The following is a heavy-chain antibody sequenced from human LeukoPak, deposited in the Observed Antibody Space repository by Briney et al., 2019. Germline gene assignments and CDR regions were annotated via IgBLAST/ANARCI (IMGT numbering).Heavy chain of an antibody. V-gene: IGHV1-18*01. Sequence: RASVKVSCKASGYTFTNYGISWVRQAPGQGLEWMGWISPYNGNTNYAQKFQGRVTMTTDTSTSTAYMELRSLRSDDTAVYYCARPRKEFTDAFDIWGQGTMVTVSS. D-gene: IGHD3-16*01. CDR1: GYTFTNYG. CDR2: ISPYNGNT. J-gene: IGHJ3*02. CDR3: ARPRKEFTDAFDI.